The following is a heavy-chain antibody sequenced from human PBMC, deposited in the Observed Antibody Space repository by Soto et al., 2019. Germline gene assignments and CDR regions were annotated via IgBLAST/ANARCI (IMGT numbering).Heavy chain of an antibody. CDR3: ARETLSYGSALDV. Sequence: GGSLRLSCAASGFRFDEYNMHWVRQAPGKGLEWLSLITWNGANTYYADSVKGRFTISRDGTTKSVSLQMTSLKREDTGLYYCARETLSYGSALDVWGQGTTVTVSS. J-gene: IGHJ6*02. CDR2: ITWNGANT. CDR1: GFRFDEYN. V-gene: IGHV3-43*01. D-gene: IGHD3-16*01.